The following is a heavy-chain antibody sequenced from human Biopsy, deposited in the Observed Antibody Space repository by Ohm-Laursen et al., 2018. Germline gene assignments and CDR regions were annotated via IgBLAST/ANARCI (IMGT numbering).Heavy chain of an antibody. D-gene: IGHD5-24*01. Sequence: SETLSLTCTVSGGSISGYYWTWIRQPPGKVLEWIGYIYYSGIAANYNPSLKGRITISVDTSKHQFSLRLTSATAADTAVYYCARGGFGLDGYNSPWGRGTLVIVSS. CDR3: ARGGFGLDGYNSP. CDR2: IYYSGIAA. J-gene: IGHJ5*02. V-gene: IGHV4-59*01. CDR1: GGSISGYY.